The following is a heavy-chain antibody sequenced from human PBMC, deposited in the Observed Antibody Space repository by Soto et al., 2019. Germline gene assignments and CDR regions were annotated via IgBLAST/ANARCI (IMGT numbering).Heavy chain of an antibody. CDR2: INPSGGST. V-gene: IGHV1-46*01. D-gene: IGHD3-9*01. CDR3: ARDKLRYFDWPDL. Sequence: ASVKVSCKASGGTFSSYSISWVRQAPGQGLEWMGIINPSGGSTSYAQKFQGRVTMTRDTSTSTVYMELSSLRSEDTAVYYCARDKLRYFDWPDLWGRGTLVTVSS. J-gene: IGHJ2*01. CDR1: GGTFSSYS.